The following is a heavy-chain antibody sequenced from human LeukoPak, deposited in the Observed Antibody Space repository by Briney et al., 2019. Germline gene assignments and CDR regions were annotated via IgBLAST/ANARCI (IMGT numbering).Heavy chain of an antibody. CDR1: GFTFSSYE. J-gene: IGHJ4*02. V-gene: IGHV3-48*03. CDR2: ISSGSSNV. Sequence: GGSLRLSRVASGFTFSSYEMNWLRQPPAKGLDWLSYISSGSSNVSYATSVKGRFTISRDKAKNSLYLQMNSLRAEETAVYYCARDSLTAVPPLDNSGQGTLVTVSS. D-gene: IGHD4-17*01. CDR3: ARDSLTAVPPLDN.